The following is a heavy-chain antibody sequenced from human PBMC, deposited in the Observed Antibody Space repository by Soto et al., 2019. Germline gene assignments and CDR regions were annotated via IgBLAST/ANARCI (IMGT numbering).Heavy chain of an antibody. D-gene: IGHD3-3*02. Sequence: SETLSLTCTVSVGSFSSGSYYWSWIRQPPGKGLEYIGYLFYSGSTNYDPSLKSRVTISVDTPKNQSSLKLTSVTAADTAVYYCARGQPFGTVYYQMPYYFDSGGRGPLVTVPS. CDR3: ARGQPFGTVYYQMPYYFDS. CDR2: LFYSGST. CDR1: VGSFSSGSYY. J-gene: IGHJ4*02. V-gene: IGHV4-61*01.